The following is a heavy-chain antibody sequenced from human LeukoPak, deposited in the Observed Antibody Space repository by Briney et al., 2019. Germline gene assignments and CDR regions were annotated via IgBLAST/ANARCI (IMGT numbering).Heavy chain of an antibody. V-gene: IGHV5-51*01. Sequence: GESLKISCKSSGYSFTSYWIGWVRQMPGKGLEWMGIIYPGDSDTRYSPSFQGQVTISADKSISTAYLQWSSLKASDTAMYYCARRTYYYDSSGYYLDYWGQGTLVTVSS. J-gene: IGHJ4*02. CDR2: IYPGDSDT. CDR3: ARRTYYYDSSGYYLDY. CDR1: GYSFTSYW. D-gene: IGHD3-22*01.